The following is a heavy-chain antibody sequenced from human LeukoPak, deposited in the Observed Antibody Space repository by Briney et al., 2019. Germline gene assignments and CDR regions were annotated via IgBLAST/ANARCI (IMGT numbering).Heavy chain of an antibody. J-gene: IGHJ5*02. CDR3: AKARRSYSSRGFDP. CDR1: GFTFSTYA. CDR2: ISYDGSSK. V-gene: IGHV3-30*04. Sequence: GGSLRLSCAASGFTFSTYAMHWVRQAPGKGLEWVAVISYDGSSKYYADSVKGRFTISRDNSKNTLYLQMNSLRAEDTAVYYCAKARRSYSSRGFDPWGQGTLVTVSS. D-gene: IGHD6-13*01.